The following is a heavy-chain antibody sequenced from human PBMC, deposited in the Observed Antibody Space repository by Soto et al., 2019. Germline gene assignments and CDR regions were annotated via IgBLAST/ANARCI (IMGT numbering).Heavy chain of an antibody. CDR2: IYYTGTT. CDR3: ARGEYQLLWFDP. CDR1: GDSVSSGNYF. D-gene: IGHD2-2*01. J-gene: IGHJ5*02. Sequence: PSETLSLTCTVSGDSVSSGNYFWSWIRQPPGKGLEWIGYIYYTGTTNYNPSLKSRVTISVDMSKSQFSLKLTSVTAADTAVYFCARGEYQLLWFDPWGQGTLVTVSS. V-gene: IGHV4-61*01.